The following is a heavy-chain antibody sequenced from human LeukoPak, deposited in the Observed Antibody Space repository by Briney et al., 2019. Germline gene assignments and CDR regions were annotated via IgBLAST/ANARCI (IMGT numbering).Heavy chain of an antibody. D-gene: IGHD3-22*01. J-gene: IGHJ4*02. CDR2: ISYNGGRK. CDR3: ARQEARNYYYEGLDY. CDR1: GFSFSGYA. V-gene: IGHV3-30*04. Sequence: GGSLRLSCVASGFSFSGYAIHWVRQAPGKGLEWVALISYNGGRKDYADSVKGRFTIDRDNSKNTVYLHMNSLRPDDTAIYFCARQEARNYYYEGLDYWGQGNLVTVSS.